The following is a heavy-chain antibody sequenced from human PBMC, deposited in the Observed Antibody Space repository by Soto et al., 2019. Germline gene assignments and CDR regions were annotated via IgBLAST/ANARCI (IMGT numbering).Heavy chain of an antibody. CDR2: IIPIFGTA. Sequence: GASVKVSCKASGYTFTGYYMHWVRQAPGQGLEWMGGIIPIFGTANYAQKFQGRVTITADESTSTAYMELSSLRSEDTAVYYCARDYDSSGYSRGFDYWGQGTLVTVSS. D-gene: IGHD3-22*01. CDR3: ARDYDSSGYSRGFDY. CDR1: GYTFTGYY. V-gene: IGHV1-69*13. J-gene: IGHJ4*02.